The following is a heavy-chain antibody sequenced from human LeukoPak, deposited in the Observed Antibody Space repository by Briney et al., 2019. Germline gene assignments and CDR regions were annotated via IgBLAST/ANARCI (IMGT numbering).Heavy chain of an antibody. CDR1: GFTVSSNY. Sequence: GGSLRLSCAASGFTVSSNYMSWVRQAPGKGLEWVSVIYSGGSTYYADSVKGRFTISRDNSKNRLYLQMNSLRAEDTAVYYCAEHIPYGDYMDYWGQGTLVTVSS. CDR3: AEHIPYGDYMDY. J-gene: IGHJ4*02. V-gene: IGHV3-53*01. D-gene: IGHD4-17*01. CDR2: IYSGGST.